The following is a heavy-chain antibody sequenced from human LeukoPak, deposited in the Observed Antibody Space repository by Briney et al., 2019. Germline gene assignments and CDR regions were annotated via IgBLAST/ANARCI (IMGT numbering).Heavy chain of an antibody. J-gene: IGHJ4*02. D-gene: IGHD3-10*01. CDR1: GFTFTSYA. V-gene: IGHV3-23*01. CDR3: AKDRRSGSGGVEIDY. CDR2: VSGSGTGT. Sequence: GGSLRLSCAASGFTFTSYAMTWVRQAPGEGLEWVSSVSGSGTGTYYADSVKGRFTISRDNSKNTLYLQMNSLRAEDTAVYYCAKDRRSGSGGVEIDYWGQGTLVTVSS.